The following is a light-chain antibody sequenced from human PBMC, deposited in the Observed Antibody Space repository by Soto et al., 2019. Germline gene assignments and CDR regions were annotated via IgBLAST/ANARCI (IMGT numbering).Light chain of an antibody. CDR1: QSVSSN. J-gene: IGKJ4*01. V-gene: IGKV3-15*01. CDR2: GAS. CDR3: QQYNNWPPLT. Sequence: EIVMTQSPVTLSASPGERATLSCRASQSVSSNLAWYQQKLGQAPRLLIYGASTRATDIPDRFSGSGSGTEFTLTISSLQSEDFAVYYCQQYNNWPPLTFGGGTKVEIK.